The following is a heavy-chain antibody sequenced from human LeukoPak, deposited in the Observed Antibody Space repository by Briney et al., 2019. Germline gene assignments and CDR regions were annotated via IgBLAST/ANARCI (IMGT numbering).Heavy chain of an antibody. J-gene: IGHJ6*02. CDR3: ARKRLSGSYLWPNYGMDV. D-gene: IGHD3-10*01. Sequence: ETLSLTFAVYGGSFSGYYWSWIRPPPGKGLEWIGEINHSGSTNYNPSLKSRVTISVDTSKNQFSLKLSSVTAADTAVYYCARKRLSGSYLWPNYGMDVWGQGTTVTVSS. V-gene: IGHV4-34*01. CDR2: INHSGST. CDR1: GGSFSGYY.